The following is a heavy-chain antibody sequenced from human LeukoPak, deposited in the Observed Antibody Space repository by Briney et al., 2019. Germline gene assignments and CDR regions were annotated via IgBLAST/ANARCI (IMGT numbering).Heavy chain of an antibody. CDR1: GFTFSSYG. Sequence: GGSLRLSRAASGFTFSSYGMHWVRQAPGKGLEWVAVISYDGSNKYYADSVKGRFTISRDNSKNTLYLQMNSLRAEDTAVYYCAKVVGATTPPSDYWGQGTLVTVSS. V-gene: IGHV3-30*18. D-gene: IGHD1-26*01. J-gene: IGHJ4*02. CDR2: ISYDGSNK. CDR3: AKVVGATTPPSDY.